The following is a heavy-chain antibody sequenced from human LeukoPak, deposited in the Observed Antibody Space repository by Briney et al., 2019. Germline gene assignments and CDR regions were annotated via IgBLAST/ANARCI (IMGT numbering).Heavy chain of an antibody. D-gene: IGHD4-23*01. V-gene: IGHV3-23*01. Sequence: GGSLRLSCAASGFDFSNYVMDWVRQAPGKGLEWVSSISVRGDRTYYPDSVKGRFTISRDNSKHILYLQMNTLRADDTAIYYCAKDRDYGGNSRGIDYFDYWGQGTLVTVSS. CDR3: AKDRDYGGNSRGIDYFDY. CDR2: ISVRGDRT. CDR1: GFDFSNYV. J-gene: IGHJ4*02.